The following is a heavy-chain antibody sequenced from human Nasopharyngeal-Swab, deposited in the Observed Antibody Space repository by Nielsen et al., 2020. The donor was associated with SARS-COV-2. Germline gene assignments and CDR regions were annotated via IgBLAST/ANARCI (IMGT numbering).Heavy chain of an antibody. D-gene: IGHD1-26*01. J-gene: IGHJ4*02. CDR1: GFTLTNHW. V-gene: IGHV3-7*01. Sequence: GESLKISCAASGFTLTNHWMSWVRQAPGKGLEWLANINQAGSVQKYVGSVKGRFFISRDNTEKTLFLQMNSLTVGDTAVYYCVRNGGALDFWGQGTMVTVSS. CDR3: VRNGGALDF. CDR2: INQAGSVQ.